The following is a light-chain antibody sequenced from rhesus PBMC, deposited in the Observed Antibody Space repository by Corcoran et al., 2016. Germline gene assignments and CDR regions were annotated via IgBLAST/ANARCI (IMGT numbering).Light chain of an antibody. J-gene: IGKJ1*01. CDR3: QQYSNWPLT. Sequence: EIVMTQSPATLSLSPGERATLSCRASQRVSSYVAWYQQKPEQAPRLLIYGASSRATGIPDRVSGSGSGTDFTLTISSLEPEDFAVYYCQQYSNWPLTFGQGTKVEIK. CDR2: GAS. V-gene: IGKV3S9*01. CDR1: QRVSSY.